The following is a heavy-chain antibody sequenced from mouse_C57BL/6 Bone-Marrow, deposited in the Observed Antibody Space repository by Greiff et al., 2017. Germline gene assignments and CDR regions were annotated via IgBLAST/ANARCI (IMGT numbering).Heavy chain of an antibody. CDR3: ATIRGRVTPFAY. CDR1: GYTFTSYW. Sequence: QVHVKQPGAELVKPGASVKMSCKASGYTFTSYWITWVKQRPGQGLEWIGDIYPGSGSTNYNEKFKSKATLTVDTSSSTAYMQLSSLTSEDSAVYYCATIRGRVTPFAYWGQGTLVTVSA. CDR2: IYPGSGST. V-gene: IGHV1-55*01. J-gene: IGHJ3*01. D-gene: IGHD2-2*01.